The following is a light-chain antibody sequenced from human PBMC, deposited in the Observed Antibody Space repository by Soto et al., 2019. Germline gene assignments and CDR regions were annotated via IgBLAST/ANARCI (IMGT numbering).Light chain of an antibody. V-gene: IGLV1-40*01. Sequence: QSVLTQPPSVSGAPGQRVTISCTGSNSNIGADYEVHWYQQFPGTAPKLLIYGNTNRPSGVPDRFSGSKSGSSASLAITGLQSEDEADYYCQSHDSSLSGYVFGTGTKVTVL. J-gene: IGLJ1*01. CDR3: QSHDSSLSGYV. CDR1: NSNIGADYE. CDR2: GNT.